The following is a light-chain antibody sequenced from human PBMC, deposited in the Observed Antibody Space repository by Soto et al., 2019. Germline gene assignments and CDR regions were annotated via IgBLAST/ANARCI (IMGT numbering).Light chain of an antibody. CDR1: SSDVGGYNY. CDR2: DVS. CDR3: CSYAGSYF. J-gene: IGLJ1*01. V-gene: IGLV2-11*01. Sequence: QSALTQPRPVSGSPGQSVTISCTGTSSDVGGYNYVSWYQQHPGKAPKLMIYDVSKRPSGVPDRFSGSKSGNTASLTISGLQAEDEADYYCCSYAGSYFFGTGTKATVL.